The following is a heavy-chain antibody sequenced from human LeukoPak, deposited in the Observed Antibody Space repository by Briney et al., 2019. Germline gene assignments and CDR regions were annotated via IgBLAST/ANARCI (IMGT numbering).Heavy chain of an antibody. J-gene: IGHJ4*02. CDR1: GFTFSSYA. CDR3: ARDIVNFDY. CDR2: ISYDGSNK. D-gene: IGHD1-26*01. Sequence: PGRSLRLSCAASGFTFSSYAMHWVRQAPGKGLEWVAVISYDGSNKYYADSVKGRFTISRDNSKNTLYLQMNSLRAEDTAVYYCARDIVNFDYWGQGTLVTVSS. V-gene: IGHV3-30-3*01.